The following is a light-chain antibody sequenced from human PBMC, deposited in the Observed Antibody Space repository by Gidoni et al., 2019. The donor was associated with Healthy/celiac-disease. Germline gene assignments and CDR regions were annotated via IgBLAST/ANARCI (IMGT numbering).Light chain of an antibody. V-gene: IGKV3-11*01. J-gene: IGKJ4*01. Sequence: VLTQSPATLSLSPGERATLSCRASQSVSSYLAWYQQKPGQAPRLLIYDASNRATGIPARFSGSGSGTDFTLTISSLEPEDFAVYYCQQRSNWLTFGGGTKVEIK. CDR3: QQRSNWLT. CDR2: DAS. CDR1: QSVSSY.